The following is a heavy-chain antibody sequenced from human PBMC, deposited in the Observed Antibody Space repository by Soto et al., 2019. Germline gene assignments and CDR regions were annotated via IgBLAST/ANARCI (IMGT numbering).Heavy chain of an antibody. CDR1: GGSLTGYS. V-gene: IGHV4-59*01. J-gene: IGHJ4*02. CDR2: IHYSGRI. Sequence: QVQLKESGPGLAKPSETLSLTCTVSGGSLTGYSWSWIRQSPGGGLEWLGNIHYSGRITYNPSLRSRVTISTAAPTTQLSLKSSASTAANTAVFYCARVGGWLPQYWGQGALVSVSS. CDR3: ARVGGWLPQY. D-gene: IGHD3-16*01.